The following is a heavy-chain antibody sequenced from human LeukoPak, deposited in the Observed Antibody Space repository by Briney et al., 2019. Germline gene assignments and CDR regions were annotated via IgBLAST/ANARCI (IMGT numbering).Heavy chain of an antibody. J-gene: IGHJ3*02. D-gene: IGHD3-3*01. CDR1: GGSISSYY. CDR3: ARVLGGFDDFWSGYTHAFDI. V-gene: IGHV4-4*07. CDR2: IYTSGST. Sequence: KPSETLSLTCTVSGGSISSYYWSWIRQPAGKGLEWIGRIYTSGSTNYNPSLKSRVTMSVDTSKNQFSLKLSSVAAADTAVYYCARVLGGFDDFWSGYTHAFDIWGQGTMVTVFS.